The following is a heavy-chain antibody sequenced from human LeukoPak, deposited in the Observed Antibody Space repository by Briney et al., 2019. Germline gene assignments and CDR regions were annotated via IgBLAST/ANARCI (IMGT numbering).Heavy chain of an antibody. CDR3: ARDTLDKTTANWFDP. CDR2: INPSGGST. CDR1: GYTFTSYY. J-gene: IGHJ5*01. Sequence: ASVKVSCKASGYTFTSYYMHWVRQAPGQGLEWMGIINPSGGSTSYAQKFQGRVTMTRDTSTSTVYMELSSLRSEDTAVYYCARDTLDKTTANWFDPWGQGTLVTVSS. V-gene: IGHV1-46*03. D-gene: IGHD4-17*01.